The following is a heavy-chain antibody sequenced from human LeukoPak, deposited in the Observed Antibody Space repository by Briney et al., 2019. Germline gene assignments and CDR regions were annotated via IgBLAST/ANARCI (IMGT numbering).Heavy chain of an antibody. J-gene: IGHJ3*01. CDR1: GGSFSGDY. Sequence: SETLSLTCAVYGGSFSGDYWSWIRQPPGKRLEWIGEINHSGSSNYNPSLKSRVTISVDTSKNQFSLKLSSVTAADTAVYYCARGYYLSGWGQGTMVTVSS. CDR3: ARGYYLSG. D-gene: IGHD3-10*01. V-gene: IGHV4-34*01. CDR2: INHSGSS.